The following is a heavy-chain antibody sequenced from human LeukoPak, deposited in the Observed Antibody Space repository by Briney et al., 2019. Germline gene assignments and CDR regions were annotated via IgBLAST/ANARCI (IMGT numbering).Heavy chain of an antibody. Sequence: GASVKVSCKASGGTFSSYAISWVRQAPGQGLEWMGGIIPIFGTANYAQKFQGRVTITADESTSTAYMELGSLRSEDTAVYYCARDFERTIRGRDLYAFDIWGQGTMVTVSS. CDR3: ARDFERTIRGRDLYAFDI. V-gene: IGHV1-69*01. J-gene: IGHJ3*02. CDR1: GGTFSSYA. CDR2: IIPIFGTA. D-gene: IGHD2-8*01.